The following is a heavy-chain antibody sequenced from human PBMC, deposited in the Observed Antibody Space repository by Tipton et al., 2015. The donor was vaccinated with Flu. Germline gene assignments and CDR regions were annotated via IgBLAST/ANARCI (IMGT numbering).Heavy chain of an antibody. D-gene: IGHD1-1*01. Sequence: TLSLTCTVSGGSISTSGYYWGWIRQPPGEGLEWIGSIRYGGSSYYTPSLKSRVTISLDMSKDQFSLKLASVTAADTAVYYCARVWSSFVATASLDYWGRGTLVTVSP. CDR2: IRYGGSS. V-gene: IGHV4-39*07. J-gene: IGHJ4*02. CDR3: ARVWSSFVATASLDY. CDR1: GGSISTSGYY.